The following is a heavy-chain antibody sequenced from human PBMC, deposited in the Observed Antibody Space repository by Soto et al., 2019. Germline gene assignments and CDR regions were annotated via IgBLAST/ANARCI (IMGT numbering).Heavy chain of an antibody. D-gene: IGHD2-15*01. CDR3: AVSGPRLLIFDY. Sequence: SETLSLTCAVYGGSYSGYYWSWIRQPPGKGLEWIGEINHSGSTNYNPSLKSRVTISVDTSKNQFSLKLSSVTAADTAVYYCAVSGPRLLIFDYWGQGTLVTVSS. CDR1: GGSYSGYY. J-gene: IGHJ4*02. V-gene: IGHV4-34*01. CDR2: INHSGST.